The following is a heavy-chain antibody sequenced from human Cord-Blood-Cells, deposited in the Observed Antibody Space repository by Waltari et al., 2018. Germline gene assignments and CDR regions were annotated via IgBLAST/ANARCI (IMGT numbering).Heavy chain of an antibody. CDR3: ARDPGIAVAGDY. CDR1: GFTVSTNY. CDR2: VNSGGRT. D-gene: IGHD6-19*01. J-gene: IGHJ4*02. Sequence: EVQLVESGGGLIQPGGSLRLSCAASGFTVSTNYMSWVRQAPGKGLEVVSVVNSGGRTYCADSVKGRLTVSRDNSKNTLYLQMNSLRAEDTAVYYCARDPGIAVAGDYWGQGTLVTVSS. V-gene: IGHV3-53*01.